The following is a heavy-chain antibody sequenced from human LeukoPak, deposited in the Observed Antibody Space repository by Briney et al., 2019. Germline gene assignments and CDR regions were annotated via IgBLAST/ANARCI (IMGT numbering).Heavy chain of an antibody. D-gene: IGHD4-17*01. V-gene: IGHV3-48*03. CDR1: GFTFSNYE. CDR2: IGSGGGSI. Sequence: GGSLRLSCAASGFTFSNYEMNWVRQAPGKGLEWVSYIGSGGGSIYYADSVRGRFTSSRDNAKKSLFLQTNSLRVEDTAVYYCARDDYGGTFDAFDIWGQGAMVTVSS. CDR3: ARDDYGGTFDAFDI. J-gene: IGHJ3*02.